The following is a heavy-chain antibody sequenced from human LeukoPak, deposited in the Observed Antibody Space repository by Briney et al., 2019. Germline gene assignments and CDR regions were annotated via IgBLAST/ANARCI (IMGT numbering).Heavy chain of an antibody. CDR1: GFTFSSHW. D-gene: IGHD4-23*01. CDR2: IKQGGSEK. CDR3: ARQARGSGGKDY. V-gene: IGHV3-7*05. Sequence: PGGSLRLSCAASGFTFSSHWMTWVRQAPGKGLEWVANIKQGGSEKHYVDSVKGRFIISRDDAENSLYLQMNSLTVEDTAVYYCARQARGSGGKDYWGQGTLVTVSS. J-gene: IGHJ4*02.